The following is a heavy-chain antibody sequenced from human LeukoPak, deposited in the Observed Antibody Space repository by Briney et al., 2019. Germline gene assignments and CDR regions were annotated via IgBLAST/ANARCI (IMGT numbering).Heavy chain of an antibody. CDR3: VRGRYCNSISCDYFDY. CDR1: GFTFSSYW. J-gene: IGHJ4*02. V-gene: IGHV3-7*01. CDR2: IKEDGSEK. Sequence: GGSLRLSCAASGFTFSSYWMSWVRQAPGKGLEWVVNIKEDGSEKYYVDSVKGRFTISRDNAKNSLYLQMNSLRAEDTAVYYCVRGRYCNSISCDYFDYWGQGTLVTVSS. D-gene: IGHD2-2*01.